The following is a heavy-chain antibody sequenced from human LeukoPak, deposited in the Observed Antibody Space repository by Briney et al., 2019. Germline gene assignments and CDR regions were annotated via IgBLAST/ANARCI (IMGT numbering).Heavy chain of an antibody. J-gene: IGHJ4*02. V-gene: IGHV3-48*03. CDR3: VRDWGYDSSGYWQKYFDT. CDR1: GFTFSSYE. D-gene: IGHD3-22*01. Sequence: GGSLRLSCAASGFTFSSYEMNWVRQAPGKGLEWVSYISSSGSAIYYADSVKGRFTISRDNAKNSLYLQMNSLRAEDTAVYYCVRDWGYDSSGYWQKYFDTWGQGTLVTVSS. CDR2: ISSSGSAI.